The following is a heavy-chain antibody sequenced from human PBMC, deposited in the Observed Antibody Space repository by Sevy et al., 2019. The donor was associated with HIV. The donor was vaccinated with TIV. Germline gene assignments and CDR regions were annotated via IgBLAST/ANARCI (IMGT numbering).Heavy chain of an antibody. CDR1: GYTFNTYR. V-gene: IGHV1-18*01. D-gene: IGHD2-15*01. J-gene: IGHJ4*02. Sequence: ASVKVSCKASGYTFNTYRISWVRQAPGQGLELMGWVSARNGDTNYAQKFQGRVTMITDTSTSTAYMDLRSLRFDDTAIYYCARAYCSGGRCYSLAYWGQGTLVTVSS. CDR3: ARAYCSGGRCYSLAY. CDR2: VSARNGDT.